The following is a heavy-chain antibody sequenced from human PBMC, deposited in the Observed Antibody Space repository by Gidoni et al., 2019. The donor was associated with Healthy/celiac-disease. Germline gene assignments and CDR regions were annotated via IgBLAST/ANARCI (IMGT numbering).Heavy chain of an antibody. Sequence: VKPTETLTLTCTVPGFSLSNARMGVSWIRQPPGKALEWLAHIFSNDEKSYSTSLKSRLTISKDTSKSQVVLTMTNMDPVDTATYYCALIQAQWRVIDYWGQGTLVTVSS. CDR2: IFSNDEK. J-gene: IGHJ4*02. CDR3: ALIQAQWRVIDY. V-gene: IGHV2-26*01. D-gene: IGHD6-19*01. CDR1: GFSLSNARMG.